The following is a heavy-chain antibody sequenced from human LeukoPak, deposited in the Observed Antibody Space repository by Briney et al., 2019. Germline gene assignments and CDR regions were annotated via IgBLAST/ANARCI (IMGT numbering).Heavy chain of an antibody. D-gene: IGHD3-3*01. V-gene: IGHV1-2*02. CDR2: VNPNSGGT. J-gene: IGHJ5*02. CDR1: GYTFTGYY. CDR3: AMYDFWSGYQRDNWFDP. Sequence: ASVKVSCKPSGYTFTGYYMHWVRQAPGQGLEWMGWVNPNSGGTNDAQKFQGRITMTRDTSISTAYMELSRLRSDDTAVYYCAMYDFWSGYQRDNWFDPWGQGTLVTVSS.